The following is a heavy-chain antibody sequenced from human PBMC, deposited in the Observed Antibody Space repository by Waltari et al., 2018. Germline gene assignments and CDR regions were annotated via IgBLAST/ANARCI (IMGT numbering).Heavy chain of an antibody. V-gene: IGHV4-38-2*01. CDR2: IGGSSGNS. CDR3: ARIARIAAAGVDS. D-gene: IGHD6-13*01. Sequence: QVQLQESGPGLVKPSETLSLTCAVSGGSISSGYYWGWIRQPPGKGLEWIGYIGGSSGNSYYNPSLKSRVTISKDTSENHFSLRLTSVTAADTAMFFCARIARIAAAGVDSWGRGVLVTVAS. J-gene: IGHJ4*02. CDR1: GGSISSGYY.